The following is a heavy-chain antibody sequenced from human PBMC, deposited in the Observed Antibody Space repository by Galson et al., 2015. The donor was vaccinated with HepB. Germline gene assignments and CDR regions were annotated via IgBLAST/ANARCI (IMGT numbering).Heavy chain of an antibody. Sequence: SCAASGFTFGDYAMSWVRQAPGKGLEWVGFIRSKAYGGTTEYAASVKGRFTISRDDSKSIAYLQMNSLKTEDTAVYYCTRGRLGIAVAGSYFDYWGQGTLVTVSS. CDR1: GFTFGDYA. J-gene: IGHJ4*02. CDR3: TRGRLGIAVAGSYFDY. CDR2: IRSKAYGGTT. D-gene: IGHD6-19*01. V-gene: IGHV3-49*04.